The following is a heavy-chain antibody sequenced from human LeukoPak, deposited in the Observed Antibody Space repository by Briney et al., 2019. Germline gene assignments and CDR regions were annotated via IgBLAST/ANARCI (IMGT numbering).Heavy chain of an antibody. Sequence: GGSLRLSCAASGFTFSTYGMHWVRQAPGKGLEWVAFIRYDGSNKYYADSVKGRFTISRDNSRNTLYLQMNNLRAEDTALYYCARLSAYYYGSFFYYYMDVWGKGTTVTVSS. CDR2: IRYDGSNK. J-gene: IGHJ6*03. V-gene: IGHV3-30*02. CDR3: ARLSAYYYGSFFYYYMDV. D-gene: IGHD3-10*01. CDR1: GFTFSTYG.